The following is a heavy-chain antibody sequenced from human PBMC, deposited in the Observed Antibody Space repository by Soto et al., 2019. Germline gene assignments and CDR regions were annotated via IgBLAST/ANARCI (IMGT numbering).Heavy chain of an antibody. V-gene: IGHV3-30-3*01. D-gene: IGHD5-18*01. CDR1: GFTFSSYA. Sequence: QVQLVESGGGVVQPGRSLRLSCAASGFTFSSYAMHWVRQAPGKGLEWVAVISYDGSNKYYADSVKGRFTISRDNSKNTLYLQMDSLRAEDTAVYYCARVDGTAMVRISSVISAFDIWGQGTMVTFSS. CDR2: ISYDGSNK. J-gene: IGHJ3*02. CDR3: ARVDGTAMVRISSVISAFDI.